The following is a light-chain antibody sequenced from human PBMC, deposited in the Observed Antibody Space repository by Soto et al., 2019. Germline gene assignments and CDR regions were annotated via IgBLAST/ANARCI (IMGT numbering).Light chain of an antibody. V-gene: IGKV3-11*01. CDR1: QSVSRY. J-gene: IGKJ4*01. CDR2: DTS. CDR3: QQRSNWPLT. Sequence: EIVWTESPATLSFSPGERATLSCRASQSVSRYLAWYQQKPGQAPRLLIYDTSNRATGIPARFSGSGSGTDFTLTISSLEPEDSAVYYCQQRSNWPLTFGGGTKVDIK.